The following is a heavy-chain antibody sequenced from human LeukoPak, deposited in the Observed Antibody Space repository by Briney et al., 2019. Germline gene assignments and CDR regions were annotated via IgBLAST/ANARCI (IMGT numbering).Heavy chain of an antibody. CDR1: GGSISSHY. V-gene: IGHV4-59*11. Sequence: SETLSLTCTVSGGSISSHYWSWIRQPPRKGLEWIGYVYYSGSTNYNPSLKSRVTISVDTSKNQFSLKLSSVTAADTAVYHCARDSRTTTAFDIWGQGAMVAVSS. J-gene: IGHJ3*02. CDR3: ARDSRTTTAFDI. CDR2: VYYSGST. D-gene: IGHD1-1*01.